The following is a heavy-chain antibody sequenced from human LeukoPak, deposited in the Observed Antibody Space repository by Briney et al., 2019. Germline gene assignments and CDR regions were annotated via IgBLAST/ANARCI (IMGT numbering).Heavy chain of an antibody. J-gene: IGHJ4*02. D-gene: IGHD2-2*01. V-gene: IGHV1-2*02. CDR2: INPNSGGT. CDR1: GYTFTGYY. CDR3: ARTEDCSSTSRYDNYFDY. Sequence: ASVKVSCKASGYTFTGYYMHWVRQAPGQGLEWMGWINPNSGGTNYAQKFQGRVTMTRDTSISTAYMELSRLRSDDTAVYYCARTEDCSSTSRYDNYFDYWGQGTLVTVSS.